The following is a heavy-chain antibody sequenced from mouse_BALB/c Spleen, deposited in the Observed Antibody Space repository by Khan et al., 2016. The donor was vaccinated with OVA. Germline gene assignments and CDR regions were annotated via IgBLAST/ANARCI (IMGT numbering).Heavy chain of an antibody. V-gene: IGHV1-7*01. CDR1: GYTFINYW. CDR2: INPSTGYT. CDR3: ARRGLRWDFDY. J-gene: IGHJ2*01. D-gene: IGHD1-1*01. Sequence: QVQLKQSGAELAKPGASVKMSCKASGYTFINYWILWIKQRPGQGLEWIGYINPSTGYTEYNQNFKDKATLTADISSSTAYMQLSSLTSEDSAVYYCARRGLRWDFDYWGKAPLSQSPQ.